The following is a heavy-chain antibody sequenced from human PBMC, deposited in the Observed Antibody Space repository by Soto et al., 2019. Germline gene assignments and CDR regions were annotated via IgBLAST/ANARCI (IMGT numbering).Heavy chain of an antibody. CDR2: ISPSNGQT. CDR3: ARVSMSFGVANLGSYFDY. J-gene: IGHJ4*02. D-gene: IGHD3-3*01. Sequence: QVQLVQSGTEAKKPGASVKVSCKASGYTFSNFGLSWVRQAPGQGLEWMGWISPSNGQTIYAQNFHGRVTMTTDTATATAHMELRSLISDDTAVYYCARVSMSFGVANLGSYFDYWGQGTRVTVSA. CDR1: GYTFSNFG. V-gene: IGHV1-18*01.